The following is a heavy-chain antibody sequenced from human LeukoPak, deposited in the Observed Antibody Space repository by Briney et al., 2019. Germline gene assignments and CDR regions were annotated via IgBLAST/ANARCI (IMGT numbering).Heavy chain of an antibody. Sequence: GGSLRLSCEASGFTFSNYWMSWVRQAPGKGLEWVSNLKEDGSQKSYVDSVKGRFTISRDNAKNSLYLQMNSLRAEDTAVYYCARDGGGYSNSWYYAFDIWGQGTMVTVSS. CDR3: ARDGGGYSNSWYYAFDI. V-gene: IGHV3-7*04. CDR1: GFTFSNYW. D-gene: IGHD6-13*01. CDR2: LKEDGSQK. J-gene: IGHJ3*02.